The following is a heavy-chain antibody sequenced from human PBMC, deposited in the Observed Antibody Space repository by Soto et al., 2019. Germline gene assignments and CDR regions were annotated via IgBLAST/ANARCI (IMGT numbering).Heavy chain of an antibody. D-gene: IGHD2-2*01. CDR2: ISGGSGDST. CDR1: GFTFSNYA. V-gene: IGHV3-23*01. J-gene: IGHJ4*02. CDR3: AKNQPSWATRAAFDY. Sequence: GGSLRLSCAASGFTFSNYAMNWVRQAPGKGLEWVSGISGGSGDSTFYADSVKGRFTISRDNSKNTLHLQMNSLRTEDTAVYYCAKNQPSWATRAAFDYWGQGTLVTVS.